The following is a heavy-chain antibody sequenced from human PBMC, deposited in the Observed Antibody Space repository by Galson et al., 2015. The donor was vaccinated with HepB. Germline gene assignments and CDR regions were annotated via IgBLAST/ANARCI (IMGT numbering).Heavy chain of an antibody. CDR2: IKQDGSEK. CDR3: ARDRGIAARPSDY. J-gene: IGHJ4*02. D-gene: IGHD6-6*01. V-gene: IGHV3-7*03. CDR1: GFTFSSYW. Sequence: SLRLSCAASGFTFSSYWMSWVRQAPGKGLEWVANIKQDGSEKYYVDSVKGRFTISRDNAKNSLNLQMNSLRAEDTAVYYCARDRGIAARPSDYWGQGTLVTVSS.